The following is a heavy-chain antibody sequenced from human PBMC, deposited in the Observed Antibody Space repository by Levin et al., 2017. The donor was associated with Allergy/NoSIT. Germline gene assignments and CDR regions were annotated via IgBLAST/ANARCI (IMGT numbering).Heavy chain of an antibody. V-gene: IGHV3-53*01. CDR3: VRGGNGYSYHY. CDR1: GLTVSSNY. Sequence: PGGSLRLSCAASGLTVSSNYMSWVRQAPGKGLEWVSVIYSGGATYSADSVKGRFTISRDDSKNTLYLQMNSLRADDTAVYYCVRGGNGYSYHYWGQGTLVTVSS. J-gene: IGHJ4*02. D-gene: IGHD5-18*01. CDR2: IYSGGAT.